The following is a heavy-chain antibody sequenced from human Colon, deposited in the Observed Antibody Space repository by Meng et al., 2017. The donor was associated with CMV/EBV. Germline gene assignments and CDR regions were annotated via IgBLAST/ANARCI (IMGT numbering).Heavy chain of an antibody. J-gene: IGHJ4*02. CDR3: ARGRGGGVVVVPAPLDF. CDR2: INPIGGDT. CDR1: GFTFSSYW. V-gene: IGHV1-46*01. D-gene: IGHD2-2*01. Sequence: GGSLRLSCAASGFTFSSYWMHWVRQAPGQGLEWVGIINPIGGDTAYAQSFQGRVTMTKDTSTRTVYMELSSLRSEDTAVYYCARGRGGGVVVVPAPLDFWGQGTLVTVSS.